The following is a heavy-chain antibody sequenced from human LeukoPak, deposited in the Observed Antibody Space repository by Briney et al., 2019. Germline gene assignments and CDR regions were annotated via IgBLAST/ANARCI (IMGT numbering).Heavy chain of an antibody. Sequence: ASVKVPCKASGYTFTTYYLHWVRQAPGQGLEWMGIINPSGGSTIYAQKFRGRVTMTEDTSTDTAYMDLSSLRSDDTAVYYCATGFTTPDYWGQGTLVTVSS. J-gene: IGHJ4*02. CDR3: ATGFTTPDY. V-gene: IGHV1-46*03. CDR1: GYTFTTYY. D-gene: IGHD1-1*01. CDR2: INPSGGST.